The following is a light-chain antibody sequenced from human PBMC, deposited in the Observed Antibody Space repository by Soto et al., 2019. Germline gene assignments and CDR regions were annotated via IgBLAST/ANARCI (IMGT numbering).Light chain of an antibody. J-gene: IGKJ1*01. CDR3: LQHKSYSSPPT. CDR2: AAS. V-gene: IGKV1-17*01. CDR1: QGLRND. Sequence: DIQMTQSPSSLSASVGDRVTITCRSSQGLRNDLGWYQQKPGKAPKRLIYAASGSNRGAPTRFSGSGSGTEFTLTISSLQPEDFATYYCLQHKSYSSPPTFGQGTKVDIK.